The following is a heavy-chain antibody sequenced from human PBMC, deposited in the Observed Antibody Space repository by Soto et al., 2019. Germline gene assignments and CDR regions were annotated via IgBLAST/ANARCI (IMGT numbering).Heavy chain of an antibody. D-gene: IGHD2-2*02. CDR2: IYYSGST. J-gene: IGHJ4*02. CDR1: GGSLSSGGYY. V-gene: IGHV4-31*03. CDR3: ARGKKLLYYY. Sequence: PSETPSPTCPFSGGSLSSGGYYLGWFRQHPGKGLEWIGYIYYSGSTYYNPSLKSRVTISVDTSKNQFSLKLSSVTAADTAVYYCARGKKLLYYYWGQGTLVTVSS.